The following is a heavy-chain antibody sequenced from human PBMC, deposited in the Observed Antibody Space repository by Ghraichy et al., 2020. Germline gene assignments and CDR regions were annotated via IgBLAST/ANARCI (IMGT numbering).Heavy chain of an antibody. V-gene: IGHV3-48*03. CDR2: ISSSSGSI. CDR1: GFAFGSYE. Sequence: GGSLRLSCAVSGFAFGSYEMNWVRQAPGKGLEWISYISSSSGSIFYADSVKGRFTISRDNAKNSVYLQMNYLRAEDTAVYYCARGRGSWSYLYFDFWGLGTPVTVSS. CDR3: ARGRGSWSYLYFDF. D-gene: IGHD3-10*01. J-gene: IGHJ4*01.